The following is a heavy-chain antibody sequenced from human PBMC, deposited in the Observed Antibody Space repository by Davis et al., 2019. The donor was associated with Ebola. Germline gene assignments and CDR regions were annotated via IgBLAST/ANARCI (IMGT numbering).Heavy chain of an antibody. CDR2: MNPNSGNT. D-gene: IGHD3-16*01. J-gene: IGHJ5*01. CDR1: GYNFRTKY. V-gene: IGHV1-8*02. CDR3: ARGTRSFDS. Sequence: ASVKVSCKASGYNFRTKYVNWVRQASGQGLEWMGWMNPNSGNTGYAQKFQGRVTMTRNTSISTAYMELSSLRSEDTAMYFCARGTRSFDSWGQGTLVIVSS.